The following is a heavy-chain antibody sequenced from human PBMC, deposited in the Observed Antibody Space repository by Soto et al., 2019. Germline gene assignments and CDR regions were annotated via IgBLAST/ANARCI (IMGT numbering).Heavy chain of an antibody. J-gene: IGHJ4*02. CDR1: GGTFNTYA. Sequence: QMQLVQSGAEVKERGSSVKISCKTSGGTFNTYALTWVRQAPGQGLEWIGGIIPIFGITNVAQRFQGRVTINADESLTTAYMEMTSLRSDDTGVYYGAKEAGDHWGQGTLVTVSS. D-gene: IGHD3-10*01. V-gene: IGHV1-69*01. CDR2: IIPIFGIT. CDR3: AKEAGDH.